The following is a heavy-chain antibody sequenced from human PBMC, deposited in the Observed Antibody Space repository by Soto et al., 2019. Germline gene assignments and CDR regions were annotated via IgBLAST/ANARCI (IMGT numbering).Heavy chain of an antibody. CDR2: ISTYNGRT. D-gene: IGHD1-26*01. CDR3: VRVGSTDPDRAGLD. CDR1: GYTFTNFG. J-gene: IGHJ4*02. Sequence: QVQSVQSGAEVKKPGASVKVSCKTSGYTFTNFGMSWVRQAPGQGFEWLGWISTYNGRTYYAHKFQGRVTMTRDTSTNTAYMELRNLSSDDTALFYCVRVGSTDPDRAGLDWGRGTLVTVSS. V-gene: IGHV1-18*01.